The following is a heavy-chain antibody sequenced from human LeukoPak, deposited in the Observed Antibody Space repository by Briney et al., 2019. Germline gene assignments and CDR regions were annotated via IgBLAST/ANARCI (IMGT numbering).Heavy chain of an antibody. CDR1: GFTFSGYS. CDR3: ASGSYGDHLYYFDY. J-gene: IGHJ4*02. Sequence: PGRSLRLSCAASGFTFSGYSMNWVRQAPGKGLEWVSSLSRTSSYIYYADSVKGRFTISRDDAKNSLYLQMNSLRAEDTAVYYCASGSYGDHLYYFDYWGQGTLVTVSS. V-gene: IGHV3-21*01. D-gene: IGHD4-17*01. CDR2: LSRTSSYI.